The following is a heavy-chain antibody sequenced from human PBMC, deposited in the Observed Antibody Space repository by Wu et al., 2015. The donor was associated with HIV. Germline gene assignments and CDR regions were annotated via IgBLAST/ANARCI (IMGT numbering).Heavy chain of an antibody. V-gene: IGHV1-8*03. D-gene: IGHD2-2*03. CDR2: MNPNSGNT. CDR1: GYIFTSYG. CDR3: ARQHGYYYYMDV. J-gene: IGHJ6*03. Sequence: QVQLVQSGGEVKKPGASVKVSCKVSGYIFTSYGISWVRQATGQGLEWMGWMNPNSGNTGYAQKFQGRVTITRNTSITTAYMELSSLRSDDTAVYYCARQHGYYYYMDVWAEG.